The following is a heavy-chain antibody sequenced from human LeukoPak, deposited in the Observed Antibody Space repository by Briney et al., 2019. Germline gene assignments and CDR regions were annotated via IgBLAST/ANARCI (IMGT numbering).Heavy chain of an antibody. V-gene: IGHV3-23*01. Sequence: GGSLRLSCAASGFTFSSYAMSWVRQAPGKGLEWVSAISGSGGSTYYADSVKGRFTISRDNSKNTLYLQMNSLRAEDTALYYCAKWPDIVVVPAARFDYWGQGTLVTVSS. J-gene: IGHJ4*02. D-gene: IGHD2-2*01. CDR1: GFTFSSYA. CDR2: ISGSGGST. CDR3: AKWPDIVVVPAARFDY.